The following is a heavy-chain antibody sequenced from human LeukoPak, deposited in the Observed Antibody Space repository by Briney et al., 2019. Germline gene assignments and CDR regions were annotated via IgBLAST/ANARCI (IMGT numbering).Heavy chain of an antibody. CDR2: IFYTGNT. Sequence: SETLSLTCSVSGGSISSRNHYWGWIRQPPGKGLEWIGSIFYTGNTYYNPSLRSRVTMSVDTSKNRFSLNLSSVTAADMAVYYCARHVNPFDYWGQGALVTVSS. J-gene: IGHJ4*02. CDR1: GGSISSRNHY. CDR3: ARHVNPFDY. V-gene: IGHV4-39*01.